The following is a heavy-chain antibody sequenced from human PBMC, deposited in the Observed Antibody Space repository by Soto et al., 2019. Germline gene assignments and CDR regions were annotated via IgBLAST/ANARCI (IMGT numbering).Heavy chain of an antibody. CDR2: INAGNGNT. D-gene: IGHD6-6*01. CDR1: GYTFTSYA. Sequence: ASVKVSCKASGYTFTSYAIHWVRQAPGQRLEWMGWINAGNGNTKYSQKFQGRVTITRDTSASTAYMELSSLRSEDTAVYYCARDRYSSSSLYYFDYWGQGTLVTVSS. J-gene: IGHJ4*02. V-gene: IGHV1-3*01. CDR3: ARDRYSSSSLYYFDY.